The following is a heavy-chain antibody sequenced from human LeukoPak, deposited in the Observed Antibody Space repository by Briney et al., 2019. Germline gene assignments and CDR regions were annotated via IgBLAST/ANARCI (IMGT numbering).Heavy chain of an antibody. CDR1: GASISNYY. Sequence: SETLSLTCTVSGASISNYYWSWIRQPAGTGLELIGRMYPSGSTYFNPSLQIRVTISVDKSKNQFTLNLTSVTAADTAVYYCARAWGFAARPYLDSWGQGTPVTVSS. J-gene: IGHJ4*02. D-gene: IGHD6-6*01. CDR2: MYPSGST. CDR3: ARAWGFAARPYLDS. V-gene: IGHV4-4*07.